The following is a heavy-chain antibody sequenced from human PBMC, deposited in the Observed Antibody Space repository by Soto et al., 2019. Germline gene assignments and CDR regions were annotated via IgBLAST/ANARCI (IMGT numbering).Heavy chain of an antibody. CDR2: IYSGGST. Sequence: PGGSLRLSCAASGFTVSSNYMSWVRQAPGKGLEWVSVIYSGGSTYYADSVKGRFTISRDNSKNTLYLQMNSLRAADTAGYYCGRGRWLRQGFDYWGQGTLVTVSS. J-gene: IGHJ4*02. CDR1: GFTVSSNY. D-gene: IGHD5-12*01. CDR3: GRGRWLRQGFDY. V-gene: IGHV3-66*01.